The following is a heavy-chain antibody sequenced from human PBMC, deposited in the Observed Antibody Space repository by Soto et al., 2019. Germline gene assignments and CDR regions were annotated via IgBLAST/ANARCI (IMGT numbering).Heavy chain of an antibody. CDR1: GYTFTGYG. D-gene: IGHD2-21*02. CDR3: ARGGTAEADF. Sequence: QAQLVQSGAEVKEPEASVKVSCKASGYTFTGYGITWVRQAPGQGLEWMGWASPLSATTNYAPKFQGRVTMTTDTSTNMAYMELRSLRSDDTAVYYCARGGTAEADFWGQGTLVTVSS. CDR2: ASPLSATT. V-gene: IGHV1-18*01. J-gene: IGHJ4*02.